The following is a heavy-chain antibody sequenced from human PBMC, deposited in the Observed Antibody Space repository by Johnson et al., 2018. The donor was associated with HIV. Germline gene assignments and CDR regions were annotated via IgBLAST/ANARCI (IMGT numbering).Heavy chain of an antibody. CDR1: GFTFSSYA. Sequence: QVQLVESGGGVVQPGRSLRLSCAASGFTFSSYAMHWVRQAPGKGLEWVAVISYDGSNKYYADSVKGRFTISRDNSKNTLYLQMNSLRAEDTAVYYCAIEPGLVAAFYIWGQGTMVTVSS. CDR2: ISYDGSNK. CDR3: AIEPGLVAAFYI. D-gene: IGHD6-19*01. V-gene: IGHV3-30-3*01. J-gene: IGHJ3*02.